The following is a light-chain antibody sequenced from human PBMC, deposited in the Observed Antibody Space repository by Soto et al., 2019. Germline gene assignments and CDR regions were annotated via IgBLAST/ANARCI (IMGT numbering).Light chain of an antibody. CDR1: SSNIGAGFD. CDR3: HSYDSSPV. CDR2: SNT. V-gene: IGLV1-40*01. Sequence: QAVVTQPPSVSGAPGQRVTISCNGSSSNIGAGFDVHWCQQLPGTAPKLLIYSNTNRPSGVPDRISASKSGTSASLAITGLQAEDEADYYCHSYDSSPVFGTGTKLTVL. J-gene: IGLJ1*01.